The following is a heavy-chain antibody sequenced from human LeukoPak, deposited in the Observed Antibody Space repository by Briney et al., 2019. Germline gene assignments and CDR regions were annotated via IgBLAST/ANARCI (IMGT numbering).Heavy chain of an antibody. CDR1: GFTFSSYA. V-gene: IGHV3-9*01. CDR2: ISWNSGSI. Sequence: GGSLRLSCAASGFTFSSYAMSWVRQAPGKGLEWVSGISWNSGSIGYADSVKGRFTISRDNAKNSLYLQMNSLRAEDTALYYCAKDIKRGYSYGYKDYWGQGTLVTVSS. D-gene: IGHD5-18*01. J-gene: IGHJ4*02. CDR3: AKDIKRGYSYGYKDY.